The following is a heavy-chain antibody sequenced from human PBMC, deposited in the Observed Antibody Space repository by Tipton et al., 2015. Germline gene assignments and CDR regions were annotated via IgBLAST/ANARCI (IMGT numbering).Heavy chain of an antibody. CDR1: GGSISSNDW. D-gene: IGHD3-10*01. Sequence: TLSLTCAVSGGSISSNDWWSWVRQSPGKGLEWIGEIYHRGTTIYNQSLKSRVTISVDKSKNQFSLKLISVTAADTAVYYWAGGDSGGGWFDPWGQGTLVTVSS. CDR2: IYHRGTT. J-gene: IGHJ5*02. CDR3: AGGDSGGGWFDP. V-gene: IGHV4-4*02.